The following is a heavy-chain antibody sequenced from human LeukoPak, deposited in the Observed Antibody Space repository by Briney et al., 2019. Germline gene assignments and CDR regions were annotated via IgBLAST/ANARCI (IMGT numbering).Heavy chain of an antibody. D-gene: IGHD5-24*01. CDR1: GFTFSSYW. CDR3: ARERWTYYYYYGMDV. J-gene: IGHJ6*02. Sequence: GGSLRLSCAASGFTFSSYWMSWVRQAPGKGLEWVANIKQDGSEKYYVDSAKGRFTISRDNAKNSLYLQMNSLRAEDTAVYYCARERWTYYYYYGMDVWGQGTTVTVSS. CDR2: IKQDGSEK. V-gene: IGHV3-7*01.